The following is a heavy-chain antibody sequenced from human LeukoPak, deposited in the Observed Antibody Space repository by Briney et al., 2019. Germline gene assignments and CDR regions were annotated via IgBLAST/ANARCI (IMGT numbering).Heavy chain of an antibody. CDR2: IIPILGIA. V-gene: IGHV1-69*04. CDR3: ARARGIAVAGTGYYYGMDV. J-gene: IGHJ6*02. CDR1: GGTFSSYA. D-gene: IGHD6-19*01. Sequence: GASVKVSCKASGGTFSSYAISWVRQAPGQGLEWMGRIIPILGIANYAQKFQGRVTITADKSTSTAYMELSSLRSEDTAAYYCARARGIAVAGTGYYYGMDVWGQGTTVTVSS.